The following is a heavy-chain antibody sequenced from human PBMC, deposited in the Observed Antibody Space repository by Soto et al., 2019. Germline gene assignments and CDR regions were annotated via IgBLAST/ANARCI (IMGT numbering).Heavy chain of an antibody. CDR2: IYYSGST. D-gene: IGHD1-1*01. V-gene: IGHV4-39*01. CDR1: GGSISRSSYY. Sequence: QLQLQESGPGLVKPSETLSLTCTVSGGSISRSSYYWGWIRQPPGKGLEWIGSIYYSGSTYYNPSLKSRVTISVDTSKNQFSLKLSCVTAADTAVYYCARHDWNGVDYWGQGTLVTVSS. CDR3: ARHDWNGVDY. J-gene: IGHJ4*02.